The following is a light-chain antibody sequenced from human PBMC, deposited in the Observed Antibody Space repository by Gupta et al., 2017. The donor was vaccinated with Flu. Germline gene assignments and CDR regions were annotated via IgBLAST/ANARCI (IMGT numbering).Light chain of an antibody. V-gene: IGKV4-1*01. Sequence: FRGERATVNCKSSQSVLYSSNKKNYLAWYQQKPGQPPRLLIYWASTREPGVTDRFSGSGSVTDFTLTISSLQAEDVAVYYCQQYYSAQYTFGQGTKLEIK. CDR3: QQYYSAQYT. CDR1: QSVLYSSNKKNY. J-gene: IGKJ2*01. CDR2: WAS.